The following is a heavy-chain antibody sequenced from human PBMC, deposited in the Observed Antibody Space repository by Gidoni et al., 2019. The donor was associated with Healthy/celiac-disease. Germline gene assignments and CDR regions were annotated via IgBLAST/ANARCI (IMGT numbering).Heavy chain of an antibody. CDR1: GFTFDDYA. J-gene: IGHJ4*02. V-gene: IGHV3-9*01. D-gene: IGHD2-21*02. CDR3: AKGRGGVVTATIYGVSFDY. Sequence: EVQLVESGGGLVQPGRSLRLSCAASGFTFDDYAMHWVRQAPGKGLGGVSCISWNSGSIGYADSVKGRVTISRDNAKNALYLQMNSLRAEDTALYYCAKGRGGVVTATIYGVSFDYWGQGILVTVSS. CDR2: ISWNSGSI.